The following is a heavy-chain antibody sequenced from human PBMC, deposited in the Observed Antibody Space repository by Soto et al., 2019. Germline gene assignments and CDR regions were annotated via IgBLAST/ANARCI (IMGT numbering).Heavy chain of an antibody. J-gene: IGHJ4*02. CDR1: GFTFSSYA. V-gene: IGHV3-23*01. D-gene: IGHD5-18*01. CDR3: AKESGEVMDTARLTMFDY. CDR2: ISGSGVSI. Sequence: PGGSLRLSCAASGFTFSSYAMSWVRQAPGKGLEWVSAISGSGVSIYYADSVKGRFTISRDNSKNTLYLQMNSLRAEDTAVFYCAKESGEVMDTARLTMFDYWGQGTLVTVSS.